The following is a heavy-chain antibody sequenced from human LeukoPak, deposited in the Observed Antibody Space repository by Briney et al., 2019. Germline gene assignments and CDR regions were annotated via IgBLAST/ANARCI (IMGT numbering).Heavy chain of an antibody. CDR3: AAVNRPVLRYFDWSYYFDY. CDR2: ISGSGNST. CDR1: GFTFSSYA. Sequence: AGGSLRLSCVASGFTFSSYAMSWVRQAPGKGLEWVSAISGSGNSTYYADSVKGRFTISRDNSKNTLYLQMNSLRSEDTAVYYCAAVNRPVLRYFDWSYYFDYWGQGTLVTVSS. D-gene: IGHD3-9*01. V-gene: IGHV3-23*01. J-gene: IGHJ4*02.